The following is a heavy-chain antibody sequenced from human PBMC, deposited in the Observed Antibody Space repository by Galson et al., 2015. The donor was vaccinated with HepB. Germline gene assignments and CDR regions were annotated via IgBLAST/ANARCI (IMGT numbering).Heavy chain of an antibody. V-gene: IGHV4-59*08. CDR3: ARHLDNWNDIYDY. CDR2: IFYTGST. D-gene: IGHD1-20*01. J-gene: IGHJ4*02. Sequence: ETLSLTCTLAGGSIGTYYWSWIRQPPGKGLEWIGYIFYTGSTNYSPSLKSRVTISLDTSKNQFSLRLRSVAASDTAIYYCARHLDNWNDIYDYWGQGTLVTVSS. CDR1: GGSIGTYY.